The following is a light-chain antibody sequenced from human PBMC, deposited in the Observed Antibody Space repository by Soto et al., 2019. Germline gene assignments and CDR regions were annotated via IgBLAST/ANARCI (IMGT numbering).Light chain of an antibody. CDR3: GSYAGRSTFVV. V-gene: IGLV2-23*03. J-gene: IGLJ2*01. CDR2: EGS. Sequence: QSALTQPASVSGSPGQSITISCTGTSSDVGSYNLVSWYQQHPGKAPKLMIYEGSKRPSGVSNRFSGSKSGNTASLTISGLQAEDEADYYCGSYAGRSTFVVFGGGTKLTVL. CDR1: SSDVGSYNL.